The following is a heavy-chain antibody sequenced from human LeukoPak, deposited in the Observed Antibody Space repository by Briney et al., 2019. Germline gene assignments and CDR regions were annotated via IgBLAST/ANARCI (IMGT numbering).Heavy chain of an antibody. V-gene: IGHV4-39*07. Sequence: PSETLSLTCTVSGGSISSSSYYWGWIRQPPGKGLEWIGEINHSGSTNYNPSLKSRVTISVDTSKNQFSLKLSSVTAADTAVYYCARGRMIVVVTPFDYWGQGTLVTVSS. J-gene: IGHJ4*02. CDR1: GGSISSSSYY. CDR3: ARGRMIVVVTPFDY. CDR2: INHSGST. D-gene: IGHD3-22*01.